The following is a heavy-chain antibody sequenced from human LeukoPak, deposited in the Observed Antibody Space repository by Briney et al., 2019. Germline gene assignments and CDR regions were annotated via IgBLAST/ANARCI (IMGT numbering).Heavy chain of an antibody. CDR2: INPSGGST. CDR1: GYTFTNYY. Sequence: ASVKVSCKASGYTFTNYYFHWVRQAPGQGLEWMGIINPSGGSTSYAQKFQGRVTITRDTSTSTVYMKLSSLRSEDTAVYYCAREIGPIQLHLWGSAFDYWGQGTLVTVSS. D-gene: IGHD5-18*01. J-gene: IGHJ4*02. CDR3: AREIGPIQLHLWGSAFDY. V-gene: IGHV1-46*01.